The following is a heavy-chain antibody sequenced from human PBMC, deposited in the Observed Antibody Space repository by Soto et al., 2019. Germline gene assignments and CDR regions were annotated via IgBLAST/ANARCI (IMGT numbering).Heavy chain of an antibody. CDR1: GVAFSTYA. Sequence: HPGGSLRLSCAASGVAFSTYAMNWVRQAPGKGLEWVATISDTGGGTFYAASVKGRFTISRDNSNNTLFLQMHSLRADDSAIYFCAIGRHKTSGSNTWFDPWGRGTLVTVSS. J-gene: IGHJ5*02. CDR3: AIGRHKTSGSNTWFDP. V-gene: IGHV3-23*01. D-gene: IGHD3-22*01. CDR2: ISDTGGGT.